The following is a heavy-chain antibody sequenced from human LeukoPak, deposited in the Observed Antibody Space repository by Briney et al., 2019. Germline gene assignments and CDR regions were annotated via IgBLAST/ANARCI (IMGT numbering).Heavy chain of an antibody. J-gene: IGHJ4*02. Sequence: GGSLRLSCAASGFTFSSYSMNWVRQAPGKGLEWVSAISGSGGSTYYADSVKGRFTISRDNSKNTLYLQMNSLRAEDTAVYYCAKRYYYDSSGYDYWGQGTLVTVSS. CDR2: ISGSGGST. CDR3: AKRYYYDSSGYDY. CDR1: GFTFSSYS. V-gene: IGHV3-23*01. D-gene: IGHD3-22*01.